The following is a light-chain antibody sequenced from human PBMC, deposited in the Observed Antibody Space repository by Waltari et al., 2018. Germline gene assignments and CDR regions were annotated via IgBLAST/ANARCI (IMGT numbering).Light chain of an antibody. CDR1: QSVLYSSNSKNY. Sequence: DIVMTQSPDSLAVSLGERATINCKSSQSVLYSSNSKNYLAWYQQKPGQSPKLLIYWASTRESGVPDRFGGSGSGTDFSLTISSLQAEDVAVYYCHQFYTLPQTFGQGTRVEIK. J-gene: IGKJ1*01. V-gene: IGKV4-1*01. CDR3: HQFYTLPQT. CDR2: WAS.